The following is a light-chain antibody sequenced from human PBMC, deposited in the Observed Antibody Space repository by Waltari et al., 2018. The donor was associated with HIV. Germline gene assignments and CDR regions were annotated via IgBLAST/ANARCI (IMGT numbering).Light chain of an antibody. CDR1: SSNIGAGYD. CDR3: QSYDSSLSVWV. Sequence: QSVLTQPPSVSGAPGQRVTISCTGSSSNIGAGYDVHWYQQIPGTAPKLLIYGNSHRPSGVPDRCSGSKSGTSASLAITGRQAEDEADYYCQSYDSSLSVWVFGGGTKLTVL. V-gene: IGLV1-40*01. CDR2: GNS. J-gene: IGLJ3*02.